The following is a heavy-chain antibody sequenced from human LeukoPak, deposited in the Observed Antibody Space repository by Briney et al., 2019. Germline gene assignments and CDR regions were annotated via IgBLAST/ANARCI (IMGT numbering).Heavy chain of an antibody. J-gene: IGHJ4*02. CDR3: TTVLRYFDWLPFLPY. Sequence: GGSLRLSCAASGFTFSNAWMSWVRQAPGKGLEWVGRIKSKTDGGTTDYAAPVKGRFTISRDDSKNTLYLQMNSLKTEDTAVYYCTTVLRYFDWLPFLPYWGQGTLVTVSS. V-gene: IGHV3-15*01. D-gene: IGHD3-9*01. CDR1: GFTFSNAW. CDR2: IKSKTDGGTT.